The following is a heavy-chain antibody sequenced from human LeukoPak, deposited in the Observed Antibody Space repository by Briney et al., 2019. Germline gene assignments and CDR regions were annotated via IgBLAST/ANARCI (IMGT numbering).Heavy chain of an antibody. J-gene: IGHJ5*02. CDR2: IYHSGST. D-gene: IGHD3-10*01. V-gene: IGHV4-38-2*01. CDR3: ARQYFLYGSGIGGFAP. CDR1: GYSISSGYY. Sequence: SETLSLTCAVSGYSISSGYYWGWIRQPPGKGLEWIGSIYHSGSTYYNPSLKSRVTISVDTSKNQFSLKLSSVTAAATAVYYCARQYFLYGSGIGGFAPWGQGTLVTVPS.